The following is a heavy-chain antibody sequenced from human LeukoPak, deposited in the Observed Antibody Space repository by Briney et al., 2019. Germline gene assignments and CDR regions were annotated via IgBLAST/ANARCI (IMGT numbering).Heavy chain of an antibody. CDR1: GFTFTTSW. CDR2: INSDGSTT. Sequence: GGSLRLSCAASGFTFTTSWMHWVRQAPGKGLVWVSRINSDGSTTTYADSVKGRFTISRDNAKNTLYLQMNSLRGEDTAVYYCARGLWFGELPNKMTPFDYWGQGTLVTVSS. V-gene: IGHV3-74*01. J-gene: IGHJ4*02. D-gene: IGHD3-10*01. CDR3: ARGLWFGELPNKMTPFDY.